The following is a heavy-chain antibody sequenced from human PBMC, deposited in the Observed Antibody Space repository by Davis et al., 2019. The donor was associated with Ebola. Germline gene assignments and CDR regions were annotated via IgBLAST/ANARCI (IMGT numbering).Heavy chain of an antibody. V-gene: IGHV6-1*01. CDR2: TYYRSKWYY. CDR1: GDSVSSNIAA. CDR3: ARGDYCSSTSCFLYYYYGMDV. Sequence: SQTLSLTCAIFGDSVSSNIAAWNWIRQSPSRGLEWLGRTYYRSKWYYDYAGSVKSRIIISPDTSKNQFSLKLSSVTAADTAVYYCARGDYCSSTSCFLYYYYGMDVWGQGTTVTVSS. J-gene: IGHJ6*02. D-gene: IGHD2-2*01.